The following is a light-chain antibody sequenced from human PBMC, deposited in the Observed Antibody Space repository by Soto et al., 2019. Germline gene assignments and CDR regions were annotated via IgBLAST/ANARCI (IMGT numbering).Light chain of an antibody. CDR1: QSVSSSY. V-gene: IGKV3-20*01. Sequence: EIVLTQSPGTLSLSPGERATLSCRASQSVSSSYLAWYQQKPGQAPRLLIYGASSSATGIPDRFSGSGSGTDFTLTISRLEPEDFAVYYCQQYGSSPPITFGPGPKVDIK. J-gene: IGKJ3*01. CDR3: QQYGSSPPIT. CDR2: GAS.